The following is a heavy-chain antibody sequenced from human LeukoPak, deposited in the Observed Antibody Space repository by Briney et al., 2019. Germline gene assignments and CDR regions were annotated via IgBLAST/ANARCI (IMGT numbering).Heavy chain of an antibody. D-gene: IGHD1-14*01. Sequence: ASVKVSCKASGYTFTNYYINWVRQAPGQGLEWVGWISAYNGKTNYAQRFQGRVTMTIDTSTTTAYMDLWSLTSDDTAMYYCAKGGTMVATIDYWGQGTLVTVSS. CDR1: GYTFTNYY. CDR3: AKGGTMVATIDY. CDR2: ISAYNGKT. V-gene: IGHV1-18*01. J-gene: IGHJ4*02.